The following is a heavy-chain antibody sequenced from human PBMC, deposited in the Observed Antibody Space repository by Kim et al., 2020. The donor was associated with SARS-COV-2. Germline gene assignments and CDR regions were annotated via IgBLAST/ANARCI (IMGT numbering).Heavy chain of an antibody. Sequence: ASVKVSCKASGYTFTGYYMHWVRQAPGQGLEWMGRINPNSGGTNYAQKFQGRVTMTRDTSISTAYMELSRLRSDDTAVYYCARDPNSYDNYYYYGMDVWGQGTTVTVSS. V-gene: IGHV1-2*06. D-gene: IGHD5-18*01. CDR1: GYTFTGYY. J-gene: IGHJ6*02. CDR3: ARDPNSYDNYYYYGMDV. CDR2: INPNSGGT.